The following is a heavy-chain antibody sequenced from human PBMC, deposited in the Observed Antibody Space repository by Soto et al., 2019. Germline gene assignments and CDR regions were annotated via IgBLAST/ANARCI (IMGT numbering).Heavy chain of an antibody. Sequence: PSETLSLTCTVSGGSISSGDYYWSWIRRPPGKGLEWIGYIYYSGSAYYNPSLTSRVTISVDTSKNQFSLKLSSVTAADTAVYYCARRPQDCRGGRAYLYSQQWGQGPLVTVPS. CDR3: ARRPQDCRGGRAYLYSQQ. CDR2: IYYSGSA. J-gene: IGHJ1*01. CDR1: GGSISSGDYY. V-gene: IGHV4-30-4*01. D-gene: IGHD2-15*01.